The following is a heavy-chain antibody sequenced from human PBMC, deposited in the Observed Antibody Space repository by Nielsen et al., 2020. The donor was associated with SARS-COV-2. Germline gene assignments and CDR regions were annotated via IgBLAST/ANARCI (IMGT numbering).Heavy chain of an antibody. CDR1: GFTFISSV. CDR3: AANSGYDGDDAFDI. Sequence: SVKVSCNASGFTFISSVVQWVRQARGQRLEWMGWIIVGSGNTNYAQKFQETVTFTRDTSTDTAYMEVSSLRSDDTAVYYCAANSGYDGDDAFDIWGQGTTVAVSS. J-gene: IGHJ3*02. CDR2: IIVGSGNT. D-gene: IGHD5-12*01. V-gene: IGHV1-58*01.